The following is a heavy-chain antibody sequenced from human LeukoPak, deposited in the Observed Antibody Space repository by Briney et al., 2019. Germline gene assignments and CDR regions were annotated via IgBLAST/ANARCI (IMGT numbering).Heavy chain of an antibody. Sequence: ASVKVSCKASGYTFTSYYMHWVRQAPGQGLEWMGIINPSGGSTSYAQKFQGRVTMTRDTSTSTVYMELSGLRSEDTAVYYCARDISQGDRGRAAADSVVFDYWGQGTLVTVSS. J-gene: IGHJ4*02. D-gene: IGHD6-13*01. CDR1: GYTFTSYY. V-gene: IGHV1-46*01. CDR3: ARDISQGDRGRAAADSVVFDY. CDR2: INPSGGST.